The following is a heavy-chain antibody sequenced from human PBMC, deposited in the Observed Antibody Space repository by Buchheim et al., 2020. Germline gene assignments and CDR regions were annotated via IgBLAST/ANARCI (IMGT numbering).Heavy chain of an antibody. Sequence: EVQLVESGGGLLHPGGSLRLSCVVSGFTFTNYQMNWVRQAPGKGLEWVSYIDMSGTSIYYADSVKGRFTVSRDNAQTSLYLPMNSLRAEDTAVYYCARGGTGNSDNWFGPWGQGTL. CDR3: ARGGTGNSDNWFGP. D-gene: IGHD3/OR15-3a*01. J-gene: IGHJ5*02. V-gene: IGHV3-48*03. CDR2: IDMSGTSI. CDR1: GFTFTNYQ.